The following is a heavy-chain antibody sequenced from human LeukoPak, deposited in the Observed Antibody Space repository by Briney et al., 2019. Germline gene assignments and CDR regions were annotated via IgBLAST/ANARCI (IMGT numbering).Heavy chain of an antibody. Sequence: PSETLSLTCTLSGGSLSSYYWSWIRQPPGKGLEWIGYIYYSGSTNYNPSLKSRVTISVDTSKNQLSLKLSSVTAADTAVYYCARLYYYGSGSYGNFDYWGQGTLVTVSS. D-gene: IGHD3-10*01. CDR1: GGSLSSYY. J-gene: IGHJ4*02. CDR2: IYYSGST. V-gene: IGHV4-59*08. CDR3: ARLYYYGSGSYGNFDY.